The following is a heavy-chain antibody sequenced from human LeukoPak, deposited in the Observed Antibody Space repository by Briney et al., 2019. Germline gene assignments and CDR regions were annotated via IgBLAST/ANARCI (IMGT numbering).Heavy chain of an antibody. CDR1: GFTFSDHY. CDR3: TTDLKVDYDILTGYYLNDY. Sequence: GGSLRLSCAASGFTFSDHYIDWVRQAPGKGLEWVGRSGNKANSYTTEYAASVKGRFTISRDDSKDTLYLQMNSLKTEDTAVYYCTTDLKVDYDILTGYYLNDYWGQGTLVTVSS. CDR2: SGNKANSYTT. D-gene: IGHD3-9*01. J-gene: IGHJ4*02. V-gene: IGHV3-72*01.